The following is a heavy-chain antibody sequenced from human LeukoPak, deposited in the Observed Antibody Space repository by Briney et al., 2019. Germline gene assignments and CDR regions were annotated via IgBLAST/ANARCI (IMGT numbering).Heavy chain of an antibody. CDR1: GLTFSNYG. CDR2: MSGSGGST. Sequence: GGSLRLSCAASGLTFSNYGMSWVRQAPGKGLEWVSGMSGSGGSTYYADSVKGRFTISRDNSKNTLYLQMNSLRAEDTAVYYCAELGITMIGGVWGKGTTVTISS. J-gene: IGHJ6*04. V-gene: IGHV3-23*01. D-gene: IGHD3-10*02. CDR3: AELGITMIGGV.